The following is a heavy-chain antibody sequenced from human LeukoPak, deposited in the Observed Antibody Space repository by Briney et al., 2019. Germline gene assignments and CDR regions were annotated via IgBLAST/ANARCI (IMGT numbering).Heavy chain of an antibody. Sequence: ASVKVSCKASGYTLTSYGISWVRQAPGQGLEWMGWISAYNGNTTYAQKLQGRVTMTTDTSTSTAYMELRSLRSDDTAVYYCAGDKWYSSGWYGDYWGQGTLVTVSS. CDR2: ISAYNGNT. CDR3: AGDKWYSSGWYGDY. D-gene: IGHD6-19*01. V-gene: IGHV1-18*01. CDR1: GYTLTSYG. J-gene: IGHJ4*02.